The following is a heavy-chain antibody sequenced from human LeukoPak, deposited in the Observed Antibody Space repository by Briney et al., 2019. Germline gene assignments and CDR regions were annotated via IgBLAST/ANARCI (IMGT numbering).Heavy chain of an antibody. D-gene: IGHD6-19*01. CDR3: TKEPRIAVAGTSYFDY. CDR1: GFTFSSYG. J-gene: IGHJ4*02. V-gene: IGHV3-30*02. CDR2: IRYDGSNK. Sequence: PGGSLRLSCAASGFTFSSYGMHWVRQAPGKGLEWVAFIRYDGSNKYYADSVKGRFTISRDNSKNTLYLQMNSLRAGDTAVYYCTKEPRIAVAGTSYFDYWGQGTLVTVSS.